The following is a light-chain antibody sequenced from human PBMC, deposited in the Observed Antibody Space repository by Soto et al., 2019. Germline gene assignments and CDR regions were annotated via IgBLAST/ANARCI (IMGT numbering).Light chain of an antibody. CDR1: QGISTY. CDR2: DAS. V-gene: IGKV1-5*01. Sequence: DIQMTQSPSSLSASVGDRVTITCRASQGISTYLNWYLQKPGKAPNLLIYDASSLEGGVPSRFSGSASETEFTLTISSLQPDDFATYYCQQYINGWTFGQGTKVDIK. J-gene: IGKJ1*01. CDR3: QQYINGWT.